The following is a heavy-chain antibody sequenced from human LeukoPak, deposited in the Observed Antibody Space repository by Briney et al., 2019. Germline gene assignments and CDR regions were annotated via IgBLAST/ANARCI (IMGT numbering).Heavy chain of an antibody. CDR2: ISYDGSNK. D-gene: IGHD3-9*01. V-gene: IGHV3-30*03. CDR1: GFTFSSYG. CDR3: ARGNYDILTGYYPIDY. J-gene: IGHJ4*02. Sequence: GGSLRLSCAASGFTFSSYGMHWVRQAPGKGLEWVAVISYDGSNKYYADSVKGRFTISRDNSKNTLYLQTNSLRAEDTAVYYCARGNYDILTGYYPIDYWGQGTLVTVSS.